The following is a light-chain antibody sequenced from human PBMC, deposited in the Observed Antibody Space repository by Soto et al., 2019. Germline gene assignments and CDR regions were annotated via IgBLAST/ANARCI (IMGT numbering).Light chain of an antibody. CDR1: QDISNY. CDR3: QKYNRAPLT. V-gene: IGKV1-27*01. J-gene: IGKJ4*01. Sequence: DIQMTQSPSSLSASVGDTVTFTCRASQDISNYLAGYQQKPGRVPKVLIYAASTLQSGVPSRFSAIGSGTYFTLTISSPPPEDVATYYCQKYNRAPLTFGGGTKVEIK. CDR2: AAS.